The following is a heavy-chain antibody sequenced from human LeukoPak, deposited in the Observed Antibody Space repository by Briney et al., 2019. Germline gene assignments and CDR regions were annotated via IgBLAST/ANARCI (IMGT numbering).Heavy chain of an antibody. Sequence: SETLSLTCTVSGGSLSSSSYFWGWLRQSPGKGLEWIGSISYGGGTYYNPSLKSRVTISVDTSKNQFSLKLSSVTAADTAVYYCARLHYGGNYGYYYYYMDVWGKGTTVTISS. CDR2: ISYGGGT. CDR1: GGSLSSSSYF. V-gene: IGHV4-39*01. J-gene: IGHJ6*03. D-gene: IGHD4-23*01. CDR3: ARLHYGGNYGYYYYYMDV.